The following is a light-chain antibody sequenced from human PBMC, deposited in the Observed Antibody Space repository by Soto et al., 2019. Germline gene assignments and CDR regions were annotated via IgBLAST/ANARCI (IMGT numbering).Light chain of an antibody. V-gene: IGLV2-14*03. J-gene: IGLJ1*01. CDR3: SSYTGSSTYV. Sequence: QSALTQPASVSGSPGQSITISCTGPSNDVGGYNYVSWYQQHPGKAPKLMIYDVSNRPSGVSNRFSGSKSANTASLTISGLQTEDESDYYCSSYTGSSTYVFGTGTKVTVL. CDR2: DVS. CDR1: SNDVGGYNY.